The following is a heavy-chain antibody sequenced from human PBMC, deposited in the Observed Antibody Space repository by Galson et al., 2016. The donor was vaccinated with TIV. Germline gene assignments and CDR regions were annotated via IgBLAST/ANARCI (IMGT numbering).Heavy chain of an antibody. V-gene: IGHV1-46*01. Sequence: QSGAEVKKPGESLRISCKASGYTFINYYMHWVRQAPGQGLEWVGVIDPSGGGTTYAQKFQGRVAMTRDTSTNTVYMDLSSLTSDDTAVFYCAVWANTYYFVLWGQGTLITVSS. CDR3: AVWANTYYFVL. J-gene: IGHJ4*02. D-gene: IGHD7-27*01. CDR2: IDPSGGGT. CDR1: GYTFINYY.